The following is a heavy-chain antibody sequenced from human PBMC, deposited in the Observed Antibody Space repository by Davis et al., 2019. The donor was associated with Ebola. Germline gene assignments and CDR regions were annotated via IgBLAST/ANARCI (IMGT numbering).Heavy chain of an antibody. Sequence: GESLKISCIGSGFTFQNHNMNWVRQAPGKGLEWVAHITYSGSTTLYADSVKGRFTISRDDAKNALYWQMDSLRHEDTAVYYCAREAGTSGRCGWFDPWGQGTLVTVSS. D-gene: IGHD6-19*01. J-gene: IGHJ5*02. CDR3: AREAGTSGRCGWFDP. V-gene: IGHV3-48*02. CDR1: GFTFQNHN. CDR2: ITYSGSTT.